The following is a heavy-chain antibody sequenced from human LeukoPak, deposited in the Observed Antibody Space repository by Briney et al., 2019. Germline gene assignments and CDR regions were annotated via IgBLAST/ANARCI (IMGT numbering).Heavy chain of an antibody. CDR3: ARVGSLVHYFDY. J-gene: IGHJ4*02. CDR2: ISSSGGTM. V-gene: IGHV3-48*03. D-gene: IGHD2-8*02. Sequence: GGSLRLSCAASGFTFSRYEVSWVRQAPGKGLEWVSYISSSGGTMYYADSVKGRLTISRDNAKNSLYLQMNSLRAEDTAVYYCARVGSLVHYFDYWGRGTLVTVSS. CDR1: GFTFSRYE.